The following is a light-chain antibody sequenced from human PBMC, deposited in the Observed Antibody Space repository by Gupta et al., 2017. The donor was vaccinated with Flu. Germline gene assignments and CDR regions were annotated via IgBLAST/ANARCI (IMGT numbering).Light chain of an antibody. CDR3: QQVNAYPVT. Sequence: DIQLTQSPSFLSASVGDRIAITCRASQDISSNLAWYQGKPGTAPKLLIYSASTVQGGVPSRFSGSGSGTEFTLTISSLQVEDSAMYYCQQVNAYPVTFGQGTRLDI. J-gene: IGKJ5*01. CDR1: QDISSN. V-gene: IGKV1-9*01. CDR2: SAS.